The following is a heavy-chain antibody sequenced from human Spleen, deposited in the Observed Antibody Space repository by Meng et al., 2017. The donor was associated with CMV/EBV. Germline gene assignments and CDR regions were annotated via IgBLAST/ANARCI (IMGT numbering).Heavy chain of an antibody. CDR3: ARDAMTTVTPFY. CDR1: GFTVSSNY. J-gene: IGHJ4*02. Sequence: GGSLRLSCAASGFTVSSNYMSWVRQAPGKGLEWVSVIYSGGSTYYADSVKGRFTISRDNSKNTLYLQMNSLRAEDTAVYYCARDAMTTVTPFYWGQGTLVTVSS. V-gene: IGHV3-53*01. D-gene: IGHD4-11*01. CDR2: IYSGGST.